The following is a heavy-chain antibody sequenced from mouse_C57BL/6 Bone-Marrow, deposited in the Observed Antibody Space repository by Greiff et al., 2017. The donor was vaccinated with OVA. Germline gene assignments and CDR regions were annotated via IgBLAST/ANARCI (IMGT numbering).Heavy chain of an antibody. Sequence: EVQGVESGGGLVQPGGSLKLSCAASGFTFSDYYMYWVRQTPEKRLEWVAYISNGGGSTYYPDTVKGRFTISRDNAKNTLYLQMSRLKSEDTAMYYCARGYGSSYGFAYWGQGTLGTVSA. CDR3: ARGYGSSYGFAY. CDR1: GFTFSDYY. D-gene: IGHD1-1*01. V-gene: IGHV5-12*01. J-gene: IGHJ3*01. CDR2: ISNGGGST.